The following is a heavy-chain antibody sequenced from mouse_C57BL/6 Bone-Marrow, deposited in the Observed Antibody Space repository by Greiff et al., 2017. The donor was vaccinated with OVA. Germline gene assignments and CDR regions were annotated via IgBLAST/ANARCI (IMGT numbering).Heavy chain of an antibody. V-gene: IGHV1-69*01. Sequence: QVQLQQSGAELMKPGASVKLSCKASGYTFTSYWMHWVKQRPGQGLEWIGEIDPSDSYTNYNQKFKGKSTLTVDKSSSTAYMQLSSLTSEDSAVYYCATYSNYEGYWGQGTTLTVSS. CDR3: ATYSNYEGY. J-gene: IGHJ2*01. CDR2: IDPSDSYT. CDR1: GYTFTSYW. D-gene: IGHD2-5*01.